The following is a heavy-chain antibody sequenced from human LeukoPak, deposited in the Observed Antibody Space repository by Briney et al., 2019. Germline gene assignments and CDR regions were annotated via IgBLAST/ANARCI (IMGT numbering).Heavy chain of an antibody. CDR2: ISGSGGST. Sequence: GGSLRLSCAASGXXXXSYAMSWVRQAPXXXXXWVSAISGSGGSTYYADSVKGRFTISRDNSKNTLYLQMNSLRAEDTAVYYCAKDPKSQWLAYYFDYWGQGTLVTVSS. CDR3: AKDPKSQWLAYYFDY. CDR1: GXXXXSYA. V-gene: IGHV3-23*01. D-gene: IGHD6-19*01. J-gene: IGHJ4*02.